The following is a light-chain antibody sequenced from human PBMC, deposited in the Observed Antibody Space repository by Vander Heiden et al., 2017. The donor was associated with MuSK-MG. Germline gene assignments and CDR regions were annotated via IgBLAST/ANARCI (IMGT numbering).Light chain of an antibody. CDR3: QQRSSWPRVT. Sequence: EIVLTQSPATLSLSPGERDTLSCRASQSVRNYLAWYQQKPGQAPRLLIYDASNGATSIPARFSGSGSGTDFTLTISSLEPEDFAVYYCQQRSSWPRVTFGGGTKVEIK. CDR1: QSVRNY. J-gene: IGKJ4*01. V-gene: IGKV3-11*01. CDR2: DAS.